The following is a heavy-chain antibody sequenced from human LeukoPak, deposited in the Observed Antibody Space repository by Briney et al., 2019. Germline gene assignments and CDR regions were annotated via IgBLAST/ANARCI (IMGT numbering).Heavy chain of an antibody. D-gene: IGHD2-21*02. J-gene: IGHJ5*02. CDR2: ISNGKT. Sequence: GGSRRLSCAASGFPFSSHAMSWVRQPPGKGLEWVSAISNGKTYYADSVRGRFTISRDDSKNTVYLQMNSLRDEDTALYYCVREAGYCASVCLKSNWFDPWGQGTLVTVSS. CDR3: VREAGYCASVCLKSNWFDP. CDR1: GFPFSSHA. V-gene: IGHV3-23*01.